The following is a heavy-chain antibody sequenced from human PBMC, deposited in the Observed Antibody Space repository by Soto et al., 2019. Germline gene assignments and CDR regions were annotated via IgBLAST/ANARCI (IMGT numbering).Heavy chain of an antibody. CDR2: IYYSGSI. V-gene: IGHV4-30-4*08. CDR3: AREDDGGDRDYYGLAV. Sequence: QVHLQQSGPGLVRPSQTLSLTCTVSGGSISSDIYHWTWIRQSPGKGLEWIGYIYYSGSIFYNPSFKSRVTISVDTSKNQFSLQLSSVTGADTAVYFCAREDDGGDRDYYGLAVWGQGTTVTVSS. J-gene: IGHJ6*02. CDR1: GGSISSDIYH. D-gene: IGHD2-21*02.